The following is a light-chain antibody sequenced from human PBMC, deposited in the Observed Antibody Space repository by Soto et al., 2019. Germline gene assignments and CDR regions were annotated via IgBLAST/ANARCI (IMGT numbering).Light chain of an antibody. Sequence: QSVLTQPPSASGTPGQRVTISCSGSRSNIGSNTVNWYQHLPGTTPKVLIYRNNQRSSGVPDRFSGSKSGTSASLAISGLQSEDEADYYCAAWDDSLNGVVFGGGTKVTVL. V-gene: IGLV1-44*01. CDR1: RSNIGSNT. CDR2: RNN. J-gene: IGLJ2*01. CDR3: AAWDDSLNGVV.